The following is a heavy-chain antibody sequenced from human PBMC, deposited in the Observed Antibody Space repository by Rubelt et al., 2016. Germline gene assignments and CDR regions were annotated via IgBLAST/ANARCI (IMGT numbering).Heavy chain of an antibody. CDR3: ARSMAGLD. J-gene: IGHJ4*02. V-gene: IGHV4-59*08. Sequence: QVQLQESGPGLVRPSETLSLTCTVSGGSFSNYYWSWIRQPPGKGLAWIGSIYYAGSTNYNPSLKSRVTISMDTSRNQFSRRLSSVTAADTAVYYCARSMAGLDWGQGTLVTVSS. D-gene: IGHD5-24*01. CDR2: IYYAGST. CDR1: GGSFSNYY.